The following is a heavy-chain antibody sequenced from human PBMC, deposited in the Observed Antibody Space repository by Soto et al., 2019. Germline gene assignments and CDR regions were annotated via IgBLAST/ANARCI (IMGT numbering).Heavy chain of an antibody. CDR3: AKGIQYDSEGDDAFDI. J-gene: IGHJ3*02. V-gene: IGHV3-23*01. Sequence: GGSLRLSCAASGFTFSSYAMSWVRQAPGKGLEWVSAISGSGGSTYYADSVKGRFTISRDNSKNTLYLQMNSLRAEDTAVYYCAKGIQYDSEGDDAFDIWGQGTMVTVSS. D-gene: IGHD3-22*01. CDR2: ISGSGGST. CDR1: GFTFSSYA.